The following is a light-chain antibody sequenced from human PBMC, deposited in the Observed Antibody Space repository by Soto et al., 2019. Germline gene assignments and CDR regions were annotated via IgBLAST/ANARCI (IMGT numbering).Light chain of an antibody. CDR1: QSVSSY. V-gene: IGKV3-11*01. Sequence: EIVLTQSPATLSLSPGERATLSCMASQSVSSYLAWYQQKPGQAPRLLIYDASNRATGIPARFSGSGSGTDFTLTISSLEPEDFAVYYCQQRSNWHPYTFGQGTKLEIK. J-gene: IGKJ2*01. CDR3: QQRSNWHPYT. CDR2: DAS.